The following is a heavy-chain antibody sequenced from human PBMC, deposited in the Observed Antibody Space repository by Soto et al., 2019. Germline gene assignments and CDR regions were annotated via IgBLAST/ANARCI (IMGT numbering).Heavy chain of an antibody. Sequence: QVQLVQSGAEVKKPGSSVKVSCKASGGTFSSYAISWVRQAPGQGLEWMGGSIPIFGTANYAQKFQGRVTITADESTSTAYMELSSLRSEDTAVYYCARAYYYGSGSYYRGYYYYGMDVWGQGTTVTVSS. V-gene: IGHV1-69*01. CDR3: ARAYYYGSGSYYRGYYYYGMDV. CDR2: SIPIFGTA. CDR1: GGTFSSYA. J-gene: IGHJ6*02. D-gene: IGHD3-10*01.